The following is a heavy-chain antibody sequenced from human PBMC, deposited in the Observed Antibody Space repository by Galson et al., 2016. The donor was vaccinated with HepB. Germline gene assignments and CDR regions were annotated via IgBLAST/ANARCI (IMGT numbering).Heavy chain of an antibody. CDR2: ISYDGNNK. CDR3: ANALKFFGSGSYVDYFYTLDV. CDR1: GFTFSNYG. Sequence: SLRLSCAASGFTFSNYGMHWVRQAPGKGLEWVAFISYDGNNKFYADSVRGRFTISRDISKNTLYLLMNSLRAEDTAVYYCANALKFFGSGSYVDYFYTLDVWGQGTTVTVSS. D-gene: IGHD3-10*01. V-gene: IGHV3-30*18. J-gene: IGHJ6*02.